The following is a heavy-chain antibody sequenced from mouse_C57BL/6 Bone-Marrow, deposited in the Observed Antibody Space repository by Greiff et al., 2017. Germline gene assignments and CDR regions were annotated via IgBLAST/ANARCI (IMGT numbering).Heavy chain of an antibody. CDR2: IDPNSGGT. D-gene: IGHD1-1*01. CDR1: GYTFTSYW. V-gene: IGHV1-72*01. CDR3: AREGTTVVAPYYAMDY. J-gene: IGHJ4*01. Sequence: QVQLQQPGAELVKPGASVKLSCKASGYTFTSYWMHWVKQRPGRGLEWIGRIDPNSGGTKYNEKFKSKATLTVDTPSSTAYMQLSSLTSEDSAVYYCAREGTTVVAPYYAMDYWGQGTSVTVSS.